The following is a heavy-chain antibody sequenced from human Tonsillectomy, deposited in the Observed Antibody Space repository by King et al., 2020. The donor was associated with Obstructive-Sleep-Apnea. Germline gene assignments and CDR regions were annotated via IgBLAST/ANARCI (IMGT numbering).Heavy chain of an antibody. CDR3: AKGFPMVRGVIITPNWFDP. D-gene: IGHD3-10*01. CDR2: ISGSGGST. CDR1: GFTFSSYA. V-gene: IGHV3-23*04. J-gene: IGHJ5*02. Sequence: VQLVESGGDLVQPGGSLRLSCAASGFTFSSYAMSCVRQAPGKGLEWVSAISGSGGSTYYADSVKGRFTISRANSKNTLYLQMNSLRAEDTAVYYCAKGFPMVRGVIITPNWFDPWGQGTLVTVSS.